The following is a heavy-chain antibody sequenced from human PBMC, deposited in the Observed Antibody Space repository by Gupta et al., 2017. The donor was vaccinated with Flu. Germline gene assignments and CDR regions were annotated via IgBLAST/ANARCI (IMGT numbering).Heavy chain of an antibody. J-gene: IGHJ4*02. CDR3: AKFTAVEDLYFDY. CDR1: GFTFSSYA. Sequence: EVQLLESGGGLLQPGGSLRLSCAASGFTFSSYAMSWVRQAPGKGLEWVSAISGSGGSTYYADSVKGRFTISRDNSKNTLYLQMNSLRAEDTAVYYCAKFTAVEDLYFDYWGQGTLVTVSS. CDR2: ISGSGGST. V-gene: IGHV3-23*01.